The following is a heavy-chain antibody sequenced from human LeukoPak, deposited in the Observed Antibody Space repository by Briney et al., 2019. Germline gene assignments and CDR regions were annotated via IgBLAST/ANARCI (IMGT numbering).Heavy chain of an antibody. CDR3: ARGRRVRDSGVLDY. Sequence: PSQTLSLTCTVSGGSISSGGYYWSWIRQPPGKGLEWIGYIYYSGSTNYNPSLKSRVTISVDTSKNQFSLKLSSVTAADTAVYYCARGRRVRDSGVLDYWGQGTLVTVSS. V-gene: IGHV4-61*08. D-gene: IGHD3-10*01. J-gene: IGHJ4*02. CDR2: IYYSGST. CDR1: GGSISSGGYY.